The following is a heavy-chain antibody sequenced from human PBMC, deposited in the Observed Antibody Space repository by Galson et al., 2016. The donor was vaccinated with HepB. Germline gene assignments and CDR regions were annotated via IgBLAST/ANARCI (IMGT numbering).Heavy chain of an antibody. CDR1: GFTFSSYW. V-gene: IGHV3-7*01. D-gene: IGHD4-17*01. Sequence: SLRLSCATSGFTFSSYWMTWVRQAPGKGLEWVANINQDGIEKYYVGSVEGRFTISRDNAKKSLYLQMDSLRAEDTAVYYFARSGEPSWGQGTLVTVSS. J-gene: IGHJ5*02. CDR3: ARSGEPS. CDR2: INQDGIEK.